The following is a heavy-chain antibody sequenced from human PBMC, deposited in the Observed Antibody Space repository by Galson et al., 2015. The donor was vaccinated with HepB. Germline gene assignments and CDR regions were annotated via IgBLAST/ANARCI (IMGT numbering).Heavy chain of an antibody. CDR3: ARPLGGVRGVIRWDYYYYYGMDG. CDR1: GFTFSSYA. CDR2: ISYDGSNK. V-gene: IGHV3-30*04. J-gene: IGHJ6*02. Sequence: SLRLSCAASGFTFSSYAMHWVRQAPGKGLEWVAVISYDGSNKYYADSVKGRFTISRDNSKNTLYLQMNSLRAGDTAVYYCARPLGGVRGVIRWDYYYYYGMDGWGQGTTVTVCS. D-gene: IGHD3-10*02.